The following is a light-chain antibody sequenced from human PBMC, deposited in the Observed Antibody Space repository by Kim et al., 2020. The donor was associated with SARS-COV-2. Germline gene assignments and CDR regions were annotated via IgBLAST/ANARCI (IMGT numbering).Light chain of an antibody. CDR1: SLRIYY. Sequence: SSELTQDPAVSVALGQTVRITCQGDSLRIYYASWYQQKPGQAPILVIYDKTNRPSGIPDRFSGSTSGNTASLTITGAQAEDEADYYCDSRDSSGDQWVFGGGTQLTVL. V-gene: IGLV3-19*01. CDR2: DKT. J-gene: IGLJ2*01. CDR3: DSRDSSGDQWV.